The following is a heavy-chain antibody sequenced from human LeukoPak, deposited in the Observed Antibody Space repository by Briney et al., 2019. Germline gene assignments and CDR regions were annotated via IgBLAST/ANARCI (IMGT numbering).Heavy chain of an antibody. CDR1: RFTFSGAW. J-gene: IGHJ4*02. D-gene: IGHD4-23*01. CDR3: TTAPYDGKDY. Sequence: GGSLRLSCEASRFTFSGAWRSWVRQAPGKGLERVGRIKSKADGGAIDYAAPVKGRFSVSRDDSENISYLQMNSLKTEDTGVYYCTTAPYDGKDYWGQGTLVTVSS. CDR2: IKSKADGGAI. V-gene: IGHV3-15*01.